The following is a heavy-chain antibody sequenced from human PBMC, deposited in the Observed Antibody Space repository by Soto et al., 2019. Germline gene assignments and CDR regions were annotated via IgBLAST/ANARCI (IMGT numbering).Heavy chain of an antibody. D-gene: IGHD5-18*01. V-gene: IGHV1-18*04. CDR1: GYTFTSYG. Sequence: ASVKVSCKASGYTFTSYGISWVRQAPGQGLEWMGWISAYNGNTNYAQKLQGRVTMTTDTSTSTAYMELRSLRAEDTAVYYCASRQWLYGMDVWGRGTTVTVSS. CDR3: ASRQWLYGMDV. CDR2: ISAYNGNT. J-gene: IGHJ6*02.